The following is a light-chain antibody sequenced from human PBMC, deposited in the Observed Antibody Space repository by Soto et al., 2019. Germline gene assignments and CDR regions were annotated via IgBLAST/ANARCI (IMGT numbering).Light chain of an antibody. CDR2: GAS. V-gene: IGKV3-20*01. J-gene: IGKJ2*01. Sequence: EIVLTQSPGTLSLSPGERATLSCRASQTVSSRYLAWYQQKPGQAPRLLMDGASNRATGIPDRFSGSGSGTDFTLTISRLEPEHFAVYFCQQYGRSPPFTFGHGTKVEIK. CDR1: QTVSSRY. CDR3: QQYGRSPPFT.